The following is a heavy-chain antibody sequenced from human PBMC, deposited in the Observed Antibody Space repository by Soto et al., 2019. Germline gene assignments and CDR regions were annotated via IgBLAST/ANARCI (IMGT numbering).Heavy chain of an antibody. V-gene: IGHV4-61*01. J-gene: IGHJ4*02. Sequence: SETLSLTCTVSGGSVSSGSYYWSWIRQPPGKGLEWIGYIYYSGSTNYNPSLKSRVTVSVDTSKNQFSLKLSSVTAADTAVYYCARDRTGTTGVSFDYWGQGTLVTVSS. CDR3: ARDRTGTTGVSFDY. D-gene: IGHD1-1*01. CDR1: GGSVSSGSYY. CDR2: IYYSGST.